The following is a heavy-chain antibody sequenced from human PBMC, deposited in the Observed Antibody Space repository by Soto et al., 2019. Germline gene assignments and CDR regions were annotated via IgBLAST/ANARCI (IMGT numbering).Heavy chain of an antibody. CDR1: GFTFRNYA. Sequence: EVQLLESGGALVQPGGSLRLSCAASGFTFRNYAMSWVRQAPGKGLEWVSRISGIGGDINYADSVKGRFTISRDNSKNTLYLQMHTLSAEDTAVYYCAKRGDIVEVSRTFVGYGMDVWGQGTTVTFSS. J-gene: IGHJ6*02. V-gene: IGHV3-23*01. CDR2: ISGIGGDI. CDR3: AKRGDIVEVSRTFVGYGMDV. D-gene: IGHD2-2*01.